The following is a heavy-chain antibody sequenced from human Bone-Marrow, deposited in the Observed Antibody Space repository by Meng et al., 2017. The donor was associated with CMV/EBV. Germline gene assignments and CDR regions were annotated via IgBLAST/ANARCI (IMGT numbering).Heavy chain of an antibody. Sequence: GESLKISCAASGFTFSSVWRIWVRQAPGQGLEWVASIRQEGGDIHYVDSVKGRFTISRDNAKSSLSLQMNYVRAQDTAVYYCARLLGGVTTYDYWGQGTRVTGSS. V-gene: IGHV3-7*01. CDR3: ARLLGGVTTYDY. CDR2: IRQEGGDI. D-gene: IGHD4-17*01. J-gene: IGHJ4*02. CDR1: GFTFSSVW.